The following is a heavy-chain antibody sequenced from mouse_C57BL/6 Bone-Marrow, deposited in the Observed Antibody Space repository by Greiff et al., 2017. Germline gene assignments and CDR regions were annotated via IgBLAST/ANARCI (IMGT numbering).Heavy chain of an antibody. J-gene: IGHJ3*01. D-gene: IGHD1-1*01. V-gene: IGHV1-50*01. CDR1: GYTFTSYW. CDR3: ACSYYGSAY. Sequence: QVQLQQPGAELVKPGASVKLSCKASGYTFTSYWMQWVKQRPGQGLEWIGEIDPSDSYTNYNQKFKGKATLPVDTSSSTAYMQLSSLTSEDSAVYYCACSYYGSAYWGQGTLVTVSA. CDR2: IDPSDSYT.